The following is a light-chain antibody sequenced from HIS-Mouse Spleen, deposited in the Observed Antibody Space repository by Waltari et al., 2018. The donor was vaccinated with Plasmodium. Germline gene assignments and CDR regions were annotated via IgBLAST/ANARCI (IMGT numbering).Light chain of an antibody. CDR2: DAS. CDR1: QDISNY. CDR3: QQYDNLPYT. Sequence: IQLTPSPSSMSASVGDRVTLTCQASQDISNYLNLYQQKPGKAPKLLIYDASNLETVVPSRFSGSGSGTDFTFTISSLQPEDIATYYCQQYDNLPYTFGQGTKLEIK. J-gene: IGKJ2*01. V-gene: IGKV1-33*01.